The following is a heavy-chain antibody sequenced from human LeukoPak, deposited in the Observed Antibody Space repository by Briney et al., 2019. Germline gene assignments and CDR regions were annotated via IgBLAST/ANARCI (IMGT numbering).Heavy chain of an antibody. J-gene: IGHJ4*02. CDR2: IYTNGST. V-gene: IGHV4-61*02. CDR3: ARGAYGSGSRYFDY. Sequence: SETLSLTCAVSDGSISSGNYYWSWIRQPAGKGLEWIGRIYTNGSTYYNPSLKIRVTISVDTSKNQFSLNLNSVTAADTAVYYCARGAYGSGSRYFDYWGQGTLVTVSS. CDR1: DGSISSGNYY. D-gene: IGHD3-10*01.